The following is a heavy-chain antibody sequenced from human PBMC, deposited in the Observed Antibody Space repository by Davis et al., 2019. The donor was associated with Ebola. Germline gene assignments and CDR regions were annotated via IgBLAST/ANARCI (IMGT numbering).Heavy chain of an antibody. CDR2: ISYDGSNN. CDR1: RFTFSSYA. D-gene: IGHD3-10*01. Sequence: PGGSLRLSCAASRFTFSSYAMHWVRQAPGKGLEWVAVISYDGSNNHYADSVKGRFTVSRDNSKNTLYLQMNSLSTEDTAVYYCARWPSTYGVVGAFDIWGQGTMVTVSS. CDR3: ARWPSTYGVVGAFDI. J-gene: IGHJ3*02. V-gene: IGHV3-30-3*01.